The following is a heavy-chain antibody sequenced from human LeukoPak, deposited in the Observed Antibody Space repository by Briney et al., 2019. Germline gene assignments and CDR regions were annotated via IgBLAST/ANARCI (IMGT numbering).Heavy chain of an antibody. CDR1: GFSFSRYW. D-gene: IGHD3-10*01. V-gene: IGHV3-7*01. J-gene: IGHJ4*02. Sequence: GGSLRLSCAASGFSFSRYWMSWVRQAPGKGLEWVANIKQDRSEKNYVESVKGRFTISRDNAKSSLYLQTNSLRAEDTAVYYCARAGQEWFGELGFDQWGQGTLVIVSS. CDR3: ARAGQEWFGELGFDQ. CDR2: IKQDRSEK.